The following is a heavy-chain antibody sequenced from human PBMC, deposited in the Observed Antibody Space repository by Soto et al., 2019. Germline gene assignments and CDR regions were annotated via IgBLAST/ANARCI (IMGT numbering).Heavy chain of an antibody. J-gene: IGHJ4*02. CDR1: GFPFSSYG. V-gene: IGHV3-33*01. CDR3: ASSIN. CDR2: IWYDGSNK. Sequence: QVQLVESGGGVVQPGRSLRLSCAASGFPFSSYGMHWVRQAPGKGLDWVAVIWYDGSNKDYAESVKGRFTISRDNSKNTLYLQMNCLRADDTAVYYCASSINWGQGTLVTVSS.